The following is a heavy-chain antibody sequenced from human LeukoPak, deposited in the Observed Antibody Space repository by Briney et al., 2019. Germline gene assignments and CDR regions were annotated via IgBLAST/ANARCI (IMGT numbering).Heavy chain of an antibody. V-gene: IGHV4-59*01. CDR3: ARHEGWLQSDYYYGMDV. J-gene: IGHJ6*02. CDR1: GGSISSYY. Sequence: SETLSLTCTVSGGSISSYYWNWIRQPAGKGLEWIGYIYYSGSTNYNPSLRSRVTISVDTSKNQFSLKLSSVTAADTAVYYCARHEGWLQSDYYYGMDVWGQGTTVTVSS. D-gene: IGHD5-24*01. CDR2: IYYSGST.